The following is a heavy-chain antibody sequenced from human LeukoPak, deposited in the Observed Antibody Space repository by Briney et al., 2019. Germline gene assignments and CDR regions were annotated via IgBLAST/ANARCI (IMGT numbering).Heavy chain of an antibody. CDR2: IYYSGST. CDR1: GGSISSGDYY. V-gene: IGHV4-30-4*01. Sequence: PSETLSLTCTVSGGSISSGDYYWSWIRQPPGKGLEWIGYIYYSGSTYYNPSLKSRVTISVDMSKNQFSLKLSSVTAADTAVYYCARDAVATSQIDYWGQGTLVTVSS. CDR3: ARDAVATSQIDY. D-gene: IGHD5-12*01. J-gene: IGHJ4*02.